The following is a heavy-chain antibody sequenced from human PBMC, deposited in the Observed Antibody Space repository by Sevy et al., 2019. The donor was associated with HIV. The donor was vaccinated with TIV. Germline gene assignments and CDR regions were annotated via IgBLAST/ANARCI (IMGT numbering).Heavy chain of an antibody. D-gene: IGHD2-15*01. CDR3: AIVVVVAPSYYGMDV. V-gene: IGHV1-69*13. Sequence: ASVKVSCKASGGTFSSYAISWVRQAPGQGLEWMGGIIPIFGTANYAQKFQGRVTITADESTSRAYMELSSLRSEDTAVYYCAIVVVVAPSYYGMDVWGQGTTVTVSS. CDR1: GGTFSSYA. J-gene: IGHJ6*02. CDR2: IIPIFGTA.